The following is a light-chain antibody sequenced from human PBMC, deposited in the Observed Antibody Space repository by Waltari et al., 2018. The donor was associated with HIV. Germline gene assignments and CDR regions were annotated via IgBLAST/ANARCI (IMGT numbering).Light chain of an antibody. CDR1: QSVYNN. J-gene: IGKJ2*01. CDR2: GAS. Sequence: EIVMTQSPVSLSVSPGEGATLSCRASQSVYNNVAWYQQQSGQAPRILISGASTRASGVPLRISGSGSGTEFTLTISSLRSEDFVVHYCQQYDRWPQPFRQVTKLEIK. CDR3: QQYDRWPQP. V-gene: IGKV3-15*01.